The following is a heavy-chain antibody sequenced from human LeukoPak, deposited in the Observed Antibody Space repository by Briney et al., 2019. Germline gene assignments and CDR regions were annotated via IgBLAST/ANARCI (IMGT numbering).Heavy chain of an antibody. CDR2: ISTYTGDT. Sequence: GASVKVSCKASGYTFTNRGISWMRQAPGQGLEWMGWISTYTGDTNFAQNFQGRVTLTTDTTTSTAYMELRSLRSDDTAVYYCARESGGNTMAGDYWGQGTLVTVSS. CDR3: ARESGGNTMAGDY. J-gene: IGHJ4*02. V-gene: IGHV1-18*01. CDR1: GYTFTNRG. D-gene: IGHD2-15*01.